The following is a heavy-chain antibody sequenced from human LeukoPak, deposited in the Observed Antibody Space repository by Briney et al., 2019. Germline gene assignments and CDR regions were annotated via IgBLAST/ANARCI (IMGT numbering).Heavy chain of an antibody. Sequence: ASVKVSCKASGYTFSGFYIHWVRQAPGQGLEWMGWINPNSGGTNYAQKFQGRVTMTRDTSISTAYMELSRLRSDDTAVYYCARGRSADDFDYWGQGTLVTVSS. CDR2: INPNSGGT. J-gene: IGHJ4*02. D-gene: IGHD2-15*01. V-gene: IGHV1-2*02. CDR1: GYTFSGFY. CDR3: ARGRSADDFDY.